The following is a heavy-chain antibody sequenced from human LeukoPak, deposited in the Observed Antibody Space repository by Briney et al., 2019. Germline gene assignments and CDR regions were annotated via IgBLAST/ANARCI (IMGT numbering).Heavy chain of an antibody. CDR3: ARVERYGYNLYFDY. CDR1: GGTFSSYA. J-gene: IGHJ4*02. D-gene: IGHD5-24*01. CDR2: IIPIFGTA. V-gene: IGHV1-69*13. Sequence: SVKVSCKASGGTFSSYAISWVRQAPGQGLEWMGGIIPIFGTANYAQKFQGRVTITADESTSTAYMEVSSLRSEDTAVYYCARVERYGYNLYFDYWGQGTLVTVSS.